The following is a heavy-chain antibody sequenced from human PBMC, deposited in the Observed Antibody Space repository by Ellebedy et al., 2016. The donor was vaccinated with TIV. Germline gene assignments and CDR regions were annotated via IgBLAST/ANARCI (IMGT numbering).Heavy chain of an antibody. D-gene: IGHD2-8*02. Sequence: MPSETLSLTCSVSGDSSDVYYWSWIRQLPGPGLEWIGNIFYSGSTNYNPSLKSRATMSVDTSKNQVSLKLTSVTAADTAVYYCARGKPGAPKGRFFGMDVWGQGTAGIVSS. J-gene: IGHJ6*02. CDR1: GDSSDVYY. CDR3: ARGKPGAPKGRFFGMDV. CDR2: IFYSGST. V-gene: IGHV4-59*01.